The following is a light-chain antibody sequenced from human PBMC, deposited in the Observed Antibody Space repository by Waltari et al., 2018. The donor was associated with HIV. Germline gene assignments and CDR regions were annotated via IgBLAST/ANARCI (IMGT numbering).Light chain of an antibody. J-gene: IGLJ3*02. CDR1: GSNIGSNY. Sequence: QSVLTQPPSASGTPGQRVTISCSGSGSNIGSNYVYWYQQVPGTAPKVLIYRNNQRPSVVPDRFSGSKSGTSASLAISGLRSDDEADYYCAAWDDSLSGRVFGGGTKLTVL. V-gene: IGLV1-47*01. CDR3: AAWDDSLSGRV. CDR2: RNN.